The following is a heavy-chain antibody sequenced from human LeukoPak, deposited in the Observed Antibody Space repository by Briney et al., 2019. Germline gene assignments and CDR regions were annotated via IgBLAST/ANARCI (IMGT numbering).Heavy chain of an antibody. CDR1: GGSISSYY. Sequence: SETLSLTCTVSGGSISSYYWSSILQPPGKGLEWIGYIYYSGSTNYNPSLKSRVTISVDTSKNQFSLELSSVTAADTAVYYCARDLIDYYYGMDVWGQGTTVTVSS. CDR2: IYYSGST. J-gene: IGHJ6*02. CDR3: ARDLIDYYYGMDV. V-gene: IGHV4-59*01. D-gene: IGHD3-22*01.